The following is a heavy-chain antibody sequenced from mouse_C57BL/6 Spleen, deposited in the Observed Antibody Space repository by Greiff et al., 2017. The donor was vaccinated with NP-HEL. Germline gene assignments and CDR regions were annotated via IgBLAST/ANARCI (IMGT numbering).Heavy chain of an antibody. CDR1: GYSFTGYY. J-gene: IGHJ3*01. V-gene: IGHV1-42*01. D-gene: IGHD2-10*02. Sequence: EVQLQQSGPELVKPGASVKISCKASGYSFTGYYMNWVKQSPERSLEWIGEINPRTGGTTYNQKFKAKATLTVDKSSSTAYMQLKSLTSEDSAVYYCARSAYGNPFAYWGQGTLVTVSA. CDR3: ARSAYGNPFAY. CDR2: INPRTGGT.